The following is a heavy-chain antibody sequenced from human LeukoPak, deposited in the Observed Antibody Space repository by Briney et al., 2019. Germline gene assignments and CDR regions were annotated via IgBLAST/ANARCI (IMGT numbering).Heavy chain of an antibody. CDR2: ISGSGGST. CDR3: AKDVLRFLEWLSQAVDV. CDR1: GFTFSSYA. J-gene: IGHJ6*04. D-gene: IGHD3-3*01. Sequence: GGSLRLSCAASGFTFSSYAMSWVRQAPGKGLEWVSAISGSGGSTYYADSVKGRFTISRDNSKNTLYLQMNSLRAEDTAVYYCAKDVLRFLEWLSQAVDVWGKGTTVTVSS. V-gene: IGHV3-23*01.